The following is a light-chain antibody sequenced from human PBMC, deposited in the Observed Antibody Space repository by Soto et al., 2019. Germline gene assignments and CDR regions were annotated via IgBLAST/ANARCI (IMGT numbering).Light chain of an antibody. J-gene: IGLJ2*01. Sequence: QSALTQPPSASGSPGQSVTISCTGTSSDVGGYNYVSWYQQHPGKAPKLMSYEVSKRPSGVPDRFSGSKSGNTASLTVSGLQAEDEADYYCSSYAGSNNPVVFGGGTQLTVL. CDR1: SSDVGGYNY. CDR2: EVS. CDR3: SSYAGSNNPVV. V-gene: IGLV2-8*01.